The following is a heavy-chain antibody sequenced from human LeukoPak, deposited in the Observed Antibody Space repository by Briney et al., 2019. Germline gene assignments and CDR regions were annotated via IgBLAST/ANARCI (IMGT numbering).Heavy chain of an antibody. V-gene: IGHV4-31*03. CDR3: VRDRYGVMITFGGVIAPDY. J-gene: IGHJ4*02. Sequence: SETLALTCTVSGGSISSGNFHWTWVRQHPGKGLEWIGYIFYTGSTYYNPSLKSRVTISVDTSKNQFSLKLSSVTAADTAVYYCVRDRYGVMITFGGVIAPDYWGQGTLVTVSS. CDR2: IFYTGST. D-gene: IGHD3-16*02. CDR1: GGSISSGNFH.